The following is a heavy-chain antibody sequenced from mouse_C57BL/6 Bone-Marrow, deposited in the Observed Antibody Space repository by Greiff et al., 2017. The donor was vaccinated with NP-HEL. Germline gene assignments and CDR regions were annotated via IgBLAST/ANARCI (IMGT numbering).Heavy chain of an antibody. J-gene: IGHJ2*01. Sequence: QVQLQQSGAELVRPGASVKLSCKASGYTFTSYGISWVKQRTGQGLEWIGEIYPRSGNTYYNEKFKGKATLTADKSSSTAYMELRSLTSEDSAVYFCARFPIYYGWNYWGQGTTLTVSS. D-gene: IGHD1-1*01. CDR1: GYTFTSYG. CDR2: IYPRSGNT. CDR3: ARFPIYYGWNY. V-gene: IGHV1-81*01.